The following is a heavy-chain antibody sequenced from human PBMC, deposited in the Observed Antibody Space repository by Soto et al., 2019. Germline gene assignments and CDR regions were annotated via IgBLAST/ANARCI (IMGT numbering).Heavy chain of an antibody. V-gene: IGHV4-59*08. CDR1: GGSISSYY. J-gene: IGHJ5*02. CDR3: ARTTPIDYDFWSGYPRTDNWFDP. Sequence: SETLSLTCTVSGGSISSYYWSWIRQPPGKGLEWIGYIYYSGSTNYNPSLKGRVTISVDTSKNQFSLKLSSVTAADTAVYYCARTTPIDYDFWSGYPRTDNWFDPWGQGTLVTV. D-gene: IGHD3-3*01. CDR2: IYYSGST.